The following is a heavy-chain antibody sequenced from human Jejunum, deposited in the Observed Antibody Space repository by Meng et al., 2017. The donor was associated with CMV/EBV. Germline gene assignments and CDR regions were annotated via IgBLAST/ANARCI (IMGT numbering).Heavy chain of an antibody. CDR2: SYSAGMT. V-gene: IGHV3-66*01. Sequence: GSLRLSCAASGFTVNSNFMTWVRQAPGKGLEWVAVSYSAGMTYYADSVKGRFTISRDNSKNTAYLQMNSLTVEDAAVYYCGDFEAGWGQGTLVTVSS. CDR3: GDFEAG. J-gene: IGHJ4*02. D-gene: IGHD3-3*01. CDR1: GFTVNSNF.